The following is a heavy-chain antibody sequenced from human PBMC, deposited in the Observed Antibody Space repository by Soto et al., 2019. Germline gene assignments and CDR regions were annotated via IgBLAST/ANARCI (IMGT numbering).Heavy chain of an antibody. CDR2: IYYSGST. Sequence: SETLSLTCTVSGGSISSYYWSWIRQPPGKGLEWIGYIYYSGSTNYNPSLKSRVTISVDTSKNQFSLKLSSVTAADTAVYYCARLIGEYYYDSSGSWFDPWGQGTLVTVSA. V-gene: IGHV4-59*08. D-gene: IGHD3-22*01. CDR3: ARLIGEYYYDSSGSWFDP. CDR1: GGSISSYY. J-gene: IGHJ5*02.